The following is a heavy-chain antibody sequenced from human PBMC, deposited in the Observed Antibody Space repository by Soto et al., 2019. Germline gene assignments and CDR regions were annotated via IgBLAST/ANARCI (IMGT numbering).Heavy chain of an antibody. V-gene: IGHV3-30-3*01. CDR3: ARAYSLHYYYDSSGYSGPWFDP. D-gene: IGHD3-22*01. J-gene: IGHJ5*02. Sequence: GGSLRLSCAASGFTFSSYAMHWVRQAPGKGLEWGAVISYDGSNKYYADSVKVRFTISRDNSKNTLYLQMNSLRAEATAVYYCARAYSLHYYYDSSGYSGPWFDPWGQGTLVTVSS. CDR2: ISYDGSNK. CDR1: GFTFSSYA.